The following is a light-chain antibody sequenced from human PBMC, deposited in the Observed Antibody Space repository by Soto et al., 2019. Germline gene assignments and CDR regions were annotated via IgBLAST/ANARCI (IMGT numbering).Light chain of an antibody. V-gene: IGKV1-39*01. Sequence: DIQITQSPSSLSASVGDRVTITCRASQSIRYYLSWYQQKPGKAPKLLIYAASSLQSGVPSRFSGSGSGTAFTLTISSLQPEDFSTYYCQQSYSTPQNTFGHGTKGEIK. CDR2: AAS. J-gene: IGKJ2*01. CDR3: QQSYSTPQNT. CDR1: QSIRYY.